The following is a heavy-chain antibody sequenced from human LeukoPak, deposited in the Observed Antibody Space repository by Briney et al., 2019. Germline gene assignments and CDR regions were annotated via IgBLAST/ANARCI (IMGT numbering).Heavy chain of an antibody. CDR3: AKGGAGSWFDP. CDR2: ISWNSGSI. V-gene: IGHV3-9*01. CDR1: GFTFDDYA. Sequence: PGRSLRLSCAASGFTFDDYAMHWVRQAPGKGLEWVSGISWNSGSIGYADSVKGRFTISRDNAKNSLYLQMNGLRAEDTALYYCAKGGAGSWFDPWGQGTLVTVSS. D-gene: IGHD6-13*01. J-gene: IGHJ5*02.